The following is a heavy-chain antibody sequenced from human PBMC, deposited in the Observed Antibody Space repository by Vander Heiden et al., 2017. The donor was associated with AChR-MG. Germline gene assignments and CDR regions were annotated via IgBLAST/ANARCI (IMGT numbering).Heavy chain of an antibody. CDR2: IIPIFGTA. Sequence: VQLVQSGAEVKKPGSSVKVSCKASGGTFSSYAISWVRQAPGQGLEWMGGIIPIFGTADYAQKFQGRVTITADESTSTAYMELSSLRSEDTAVYYCARGGGTVTTWGLVLFWFDPWGQGTLVTVSS. D-gene: IGHD4-17*01. CDR3: ARGGGTVTTWGLVLFWFDP. V-gene: IGHV1-69*01. J-gene: IGHJ5*02. CDR1: GGTFSSYA.